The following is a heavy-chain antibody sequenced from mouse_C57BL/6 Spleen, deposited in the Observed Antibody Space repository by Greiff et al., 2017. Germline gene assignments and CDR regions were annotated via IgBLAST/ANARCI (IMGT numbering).Heavy chain of an antibody. D-gene: IGHD2-4*01. J-gene: IGHJ3*01. CDR1: GYTFTSYW. V-gene: IGHV1-64*01. CDR3: ARWDYDSFAY. CDR2: IHPNSGST. Sequence: QVQLQQSGAELVKPGASVKLSCKASGYTFTSYWMHWVKQRPGQGLEWIGMIHPNSGSTNYNEKFKSKATLTVDKSSSTAYMQLSSLTSEDSAVYYCARWDYDSFAYWGQGTLVTVSA.